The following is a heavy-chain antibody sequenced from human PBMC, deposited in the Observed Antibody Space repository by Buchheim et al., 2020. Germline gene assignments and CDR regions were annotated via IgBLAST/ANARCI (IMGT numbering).Heavy chain of an antibody. J-gene: IGHJ6*02. CDR1: GLTFSSYG. CDR2: ISYDGSNK. V-gene: IGHV3-30*03. D-gene: IGHD2-21*01. CDR3: ARNCDYYYGMDV. Sequence: QVQLVESGGGVVKPGRSLRISCAAAGLTFSSYGMHRVRQAPGKGLEWVAVISYDGSNKYYADSVKGRFTISRDNSKNTLYLQMNSLRAEDTAAYYCARNCDYYYGMDVWGQGTT.